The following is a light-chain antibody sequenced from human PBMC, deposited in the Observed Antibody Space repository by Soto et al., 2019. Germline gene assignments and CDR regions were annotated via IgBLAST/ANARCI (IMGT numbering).Light chain of an antibody. CDR2: AAS. V-gene: IGKV1-27*01. Sequence: DIQLTQSPSFLSASVGDRVTIPCRASQAMSNYLAWYQQKPGKVPKLLIYAASSLQSGVPSRFNGSGSGTDFTLTISSLQPEDVATYYCQKYNGALWAFGQGTKVDIK. J-gene: IGKJ1*01. CDR3: QKYNGALWA. CDR1: QAMSNY.